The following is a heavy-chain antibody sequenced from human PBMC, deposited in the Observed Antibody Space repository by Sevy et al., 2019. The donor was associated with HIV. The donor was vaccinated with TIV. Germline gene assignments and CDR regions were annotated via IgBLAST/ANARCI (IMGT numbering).Heavy chain of an antibody. CDR2: IKSKTDGGTA. J-gene: IGHJ6*02. CDR3: ASVVKNDFWDGLVNYYGLDV. CDR1: GFTFNYAW. V-gene: IGHV3-15*01. Sequence: GGSLRLSCAASGFTFNYAWMSWVRQAPGKGLEWVGRIKSKTDGGTADYAAHVKGRFTISRDDSENTLYLQMNSLKTEDTAVYYCASVVKNDFWDGLVNYYGLDVWGQGTTVTVSS. D-gene: IGHD3-3*01.